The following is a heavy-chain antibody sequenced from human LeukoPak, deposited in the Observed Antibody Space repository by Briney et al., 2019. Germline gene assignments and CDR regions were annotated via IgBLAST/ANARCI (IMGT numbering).Heavy chain of an antibody. J-gene: IGHJ4*02. CDR1: GFTFSSYS. CDR3: ARVGGSGSFDY. D-gene: IGHD3-10*01. CDR2: ISSSSSTI. V-gene: IGHV3-48*01. Sequence: PGGSLRLSCAASGFTFSSYSMNWVRQAPGKGLEWVSYISSSSSTIYYADSVKGRFTISRDNAKNSLYLQMNSLRAEDTAVYYCARVGGSGSFDYWGQGTLVTVSS.